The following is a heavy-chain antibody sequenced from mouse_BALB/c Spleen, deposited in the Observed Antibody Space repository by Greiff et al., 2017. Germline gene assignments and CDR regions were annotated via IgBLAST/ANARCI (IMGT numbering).Heavy chain of an antibody. CDR2: ISYSGST. CDR3: ARRARGHYYAMDY. Sequence: EVQLQESGPGLVKPSQSLSLTCTVTGYSITSDYAWNWIRQFPGNKLEWMGYISYSGSTSYNPSLKSRISITRDTSKNQFFLQLNSVTTEDTATYYCARRARGHYYAMDYWGQGTSVTVSS. CDR1: GYSITSDYA. J-gene: IGHJ4*01. V-gene: IGHV3-2*02. D-gene: IGHD3-3*01.